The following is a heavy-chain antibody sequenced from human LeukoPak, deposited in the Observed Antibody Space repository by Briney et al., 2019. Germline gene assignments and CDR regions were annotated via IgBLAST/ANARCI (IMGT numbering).Heavy chain of an antibody. CDR2: INTRGTTI. CDR1: GFTFSSYE. D-gene: IGHD5-24*01. CDR3: ARDLWVATIFPGAFDI. Sequence: GGSLRLSCAASGFTFSSYEMNWVRQAPGKGLERVSYINTRGTTIYYADSVKGRFTISRDNAKNSLYLQMNSLRAEDTAVYYCARDLWVATIFPGAFDIWGQGTMVTVSS. V-gene: IGHV3-48*03. J-gene: IGHJ3*02.